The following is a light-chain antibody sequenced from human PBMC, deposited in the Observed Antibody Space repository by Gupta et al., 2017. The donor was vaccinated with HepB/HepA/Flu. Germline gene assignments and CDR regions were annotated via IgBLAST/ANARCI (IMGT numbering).Light chain of an antibody. CDR1: QGITNY. J-gene: IGKJ3*01. CDR2: AAS. Sequence: DIKMTQSPSSLSASVGDRVTITCRASQGITNYLAWYQQKPGKVPKLLIYAASTWQSGVPSRFSGSGYGTDFTLTISSLQPEDVATYYCQKYNSALGVTFGHGTKVDIK. CDR3: QKYNSALGVT. V-gene: IGKV1-27*01.